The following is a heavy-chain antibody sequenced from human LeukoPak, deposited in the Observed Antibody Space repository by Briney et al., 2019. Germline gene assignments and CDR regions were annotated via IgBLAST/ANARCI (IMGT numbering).Heavy chain of an antibody. V-gene: IGHV3-21*01. CDR1: GFTFSSYS. CDR2: ISSSSSYI. J-gene: IGHJ3*02. Sequence: GGSLRLSCAASGFTFSSYSMNWVRQAPGKGLEWVSSISSSSSYIYYADSVKGRFTISRDNAKSSLYLQMNSVRAEDTAVYYCARRIAAAASDAFDIWGQGTMVTVSS. D-gene: IGHD6-13*01. CDR3: ARRIAAAASDAFDI.